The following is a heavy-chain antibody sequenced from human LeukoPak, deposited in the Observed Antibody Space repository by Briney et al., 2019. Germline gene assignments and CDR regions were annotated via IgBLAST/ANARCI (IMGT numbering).Heavy chain of an antibody. CDR3: ARRRDLYSGSYYPFDY. V-gene: IGHV4-4*07. CDR1: GGSITNYY. J-gene: IGHJ4*02. Sequence: SETLSLTCTVSGGSITNYYWSWIRQPAGKGLEWIGRIYTSGNSNYNPSLKSRVTMSLDTSKNQFSLRLSYVTAADTAMYYCARRRDLYSGSYYPFDYWGQGTLVTVSS. D-gene: IGHD1-26*01. CDR2: IYTSGNS.